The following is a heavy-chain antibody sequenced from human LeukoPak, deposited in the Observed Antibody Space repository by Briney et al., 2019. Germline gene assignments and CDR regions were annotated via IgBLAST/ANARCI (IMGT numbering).Heavy chain of an antibody. CDR3: AMAPRTVPAAIFEWFDP. D-gene: IGHD2-2*02. CDR1: GYTFTSYY. J-gene: IGHJ5*02. CDR2: INPSGGST. Sequence: ASVKVSCKASGYTFTSYYMHWVRQAPGQGLEWMGIINPSGGSTSYAQKFQGRVTITTDESTSTAYMELSSLRSEDTAVYYCAMAPRTVPAAIFEWFDPWGQGTLVTVSS. V-gene: IGHV1-46*01.